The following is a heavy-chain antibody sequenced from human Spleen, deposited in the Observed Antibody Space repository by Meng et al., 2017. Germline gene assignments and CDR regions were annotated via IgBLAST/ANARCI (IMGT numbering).Heavy chain of an antibody. J-gene: IGHJ3*01. CDR2: ISGSGVST. Sequence: GESLKISCAASGFTFSNYGMSWVRQAPGKGLEWVSSISGSGVSTFYSDSVKGRFTISRDNSKNTLYLQMNSLRSDDTAVYYCARESQYCSGGICYSDAFDLWGQGTVVTVSS. V-gene: IGHV3-23*01. D-gene: IGHD2-15*01. CDR3: ARESQYCSGGICYSDAFDL. CDR1: GFTFSNYG.